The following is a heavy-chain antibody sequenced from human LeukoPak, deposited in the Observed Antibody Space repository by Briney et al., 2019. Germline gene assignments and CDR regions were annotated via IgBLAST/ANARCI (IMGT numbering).Heavy chain of an antibody. Sequence: AASVKVSCKASGYTFTGYYMHWVRQAPGQGLEWMGWINPNSGGTNYAQKFQGRVTMTRDTSISTAYMELSRLRSDDTAVYYCARDPHCSSTSCHENDYWGQGTLVTVSS. CDR2: INPNSGGT. J-gene: IGHJ4*02. CDR3: ARDPHCSSTSCHENDY. V-gene: IGHV1-2*02. CDR1: GYTFTGYY. D-gene: IGHD2-2*01.